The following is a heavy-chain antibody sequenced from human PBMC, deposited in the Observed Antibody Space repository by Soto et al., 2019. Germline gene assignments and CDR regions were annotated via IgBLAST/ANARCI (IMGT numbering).Heavy chain of an antibody. V-gene: IGHV3-23*01. CDR2: INGSGSDT. D-gene: IGHD1-26*01. J-gene: IGHJ4*02. Sequence: WETLSLTCAVSGGSVSTNFLSWIRKPPGKGLDWDSVINGSGSDTYNADPERGRCTTATDNTNKIVFRMKLSPMAEAAAVYYCAKSGPDKAAYALDCWGQGALVTVSS. CDR3: AKSGPDKAAYALDC. CDR1: GGSVSTNF.